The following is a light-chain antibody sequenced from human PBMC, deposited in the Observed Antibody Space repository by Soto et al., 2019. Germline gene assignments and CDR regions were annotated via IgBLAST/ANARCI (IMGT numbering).Light chain of an antibody. CDR1: QTIMTY. Sequence: DIQMTQSPSSLSASVGDEVTITCRASQTIMTYLNWYQLKPGKPPRLLIYAASSLQSGVPSRFSGSGSGTDFTLTIRSLQPGYFATYSCQRSYNSPQTFGRGTKVDIK. V-gene: IGKV1-39*01. J-gene: IGKJ1*01. CDR3: QRSYNSPQT. CDR2: AAS.